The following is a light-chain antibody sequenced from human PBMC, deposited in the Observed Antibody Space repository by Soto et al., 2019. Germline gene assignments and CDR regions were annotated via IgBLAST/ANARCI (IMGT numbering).Light chain of an antibody. CDR1: QSVNRW. Sequence: DIQMTQSPSTLSASVGDRVTITCRASQSVNRWLAWYQHQPGKAPKRLIYKASTLESGVPSRFSGSGSGTEFTLTISSLQPDDFATYCCQHYNDFPRAFGQGTKVEI. V-gene: IGKV1-5*03. CDR3: QHYNDFPRA. J-gene: IGKJ1*01. CDR2: KAS.